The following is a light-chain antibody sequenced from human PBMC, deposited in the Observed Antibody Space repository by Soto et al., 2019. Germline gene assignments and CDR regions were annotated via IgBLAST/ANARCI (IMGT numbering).Light chain of an antibody. CDR1: SSDVGGYNY. Sequence: LTQPRSVSGSPGQSVTISCTGTSSDVGGYNYVSWYQQHPGKAPKLMIYDVSKRPSGVPDRFSGSKSGNTASLTISGLQAEDEADYYCCSYAGSSLYVFGTGTKVTVL. V-gene: IGLV2-11*01. CDR3: CSYAGSSLYV. J-gene: IGLJ1*01. CDR2: DVS.